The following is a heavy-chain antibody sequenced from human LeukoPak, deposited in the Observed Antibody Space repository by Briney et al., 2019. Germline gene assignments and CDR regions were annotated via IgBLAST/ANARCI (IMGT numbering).Heavy chain of an antibody. V-gene: IGHV1-69*04. J-gene: IGHJ4*02. D-gene: IGHD6-13*01. Sequence: SVKVSCKASGGTFSSNVISWVRQAPGQGLEWMGRIIPIIGTPDYAQKFQGRVTITADKSTNTANMELTSLKSDDAAVYYCARAGGSSWYVSLYYWGQGTLVTVSS. CDR3: ARAGGSSWYVSLYY. CDR2: IIPIIGTP. CDR1: GGTFSSNV.